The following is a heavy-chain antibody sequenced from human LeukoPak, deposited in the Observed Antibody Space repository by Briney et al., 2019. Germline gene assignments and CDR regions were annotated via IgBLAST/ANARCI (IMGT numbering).Heavy chain of an antibody. CDR3: AKVALFSGYYPPFDY. Sequence: GGSLRLSCTASGFTFSNYGMHWVRQAPGKGLEWVAVISYDGSNEYYADSVKGRFTISRDNSKNTLFFQMNSLRPEDTAVYHCAKVALFSGYYPPFDYWGQGTLVTVSS. CDR2: ISYDGSNE. D-gene: IGHD3-22*01. CDR1: GFTFSNYG. J-gene: IGHJ4*02. V-gene: IGHV3-30*18.